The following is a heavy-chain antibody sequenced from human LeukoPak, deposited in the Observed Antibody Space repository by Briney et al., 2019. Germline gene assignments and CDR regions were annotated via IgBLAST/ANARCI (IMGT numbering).Heavy chain of an antibody. V-gene: IGHV3-64*02. J-gene: IGHJ4*02. CDR1: GFAFSGYA. CDR3: ARVAVAGNGVFDY. Sequence: QPGGSLRLSCAASGFAFSGYAMHWVRQTPGKGLEYVSAISNNGGSTYYADSVKGRFTISRDNSKNRLYLQMGSLRAEDMAVYYCARVAVAGNGVFDYWGQGTLVTVSS. CDR2: ISNNGGST. D-gene: IGHD6-19*01.